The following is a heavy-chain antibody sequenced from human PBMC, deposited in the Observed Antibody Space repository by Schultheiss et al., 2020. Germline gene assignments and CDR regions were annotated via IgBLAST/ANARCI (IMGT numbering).Heavy chain of an antibody. V-gene: IGHV3-11*01. J-gene: IGHJ6*03. CDR2: ISSSGSTI. Sequence: GGSLRLSCAASGFTFSNAWMSWVRQAPGKGLEWVSYISSSGSTIYYADSVKGRFTISRDNAKNSLYLQMNSLRAEDTAVYYCARHPYTMDTAMVRIMDVWGKGTTVTVSS. D-gene: IGHD5-18*01. CDR3: ARHPYTMDTAMVRIMDV. CDR1: GFTFSNAW.